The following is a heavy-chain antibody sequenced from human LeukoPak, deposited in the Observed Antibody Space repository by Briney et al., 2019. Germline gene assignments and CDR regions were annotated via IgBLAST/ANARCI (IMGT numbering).Heavy chain of an antibody. D-gene: IGHD4-17*01. CDR3: ARDKSDTTPLVTTYAFEI. V-gene: IGHV4-4*07. CDR2: IYSSGSA. Sequence: SETLSLTCSVSGGSISKYYWNWIRQPAGRGLEWIGRIYSSGSANYNPSLKSRVTMSVDVSKNQFSLTLTSVTAADTAVYYCARDKSDTTPLVTTYAFEIWGQGTMLTVS. J-gene: IGHJ3*02. CDR1: GGSISKYY.